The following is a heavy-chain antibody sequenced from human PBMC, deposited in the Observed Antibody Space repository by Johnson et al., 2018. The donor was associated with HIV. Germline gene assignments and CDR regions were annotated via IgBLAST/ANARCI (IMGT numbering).Heavy chain of an antibody. CDR1: GFTFSSYA. D-gene: IGHD2-15*01. V-gene: IGHV3-33*08. CDR3: ARDGAIPPGQYCSGGSCHGGDAFDI. CDR2: IWYDGINK. Sequence: QVLLVESGGGLVQPGRSLRLSCAASGFTFSSYAMHWVRQAPGKGLEWVAVIWYDGINKYYADSVKGRFTISRDNSKNSLFLQINSLRAEDTAVYYCARDGAIPPGQYCSGGSCHGGDAFDIWGQGTMVTVSS. J-gene: IGHJ3*02.